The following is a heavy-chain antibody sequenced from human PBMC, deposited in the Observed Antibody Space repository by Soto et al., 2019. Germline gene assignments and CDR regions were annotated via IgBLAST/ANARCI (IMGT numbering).Heavy chain of an antibody. V-gene: IGHV2-5*02. CDR2: IYWDDDK. CDR3: AHRMEYNNNWNSGWFDP. Sequence: QITLKESGPPLVKPTQTLTLTCTFSGFSLYTSGVGVGWIRQPPGKALEWLALIYWDDDKRYSPSLKSRLTTTKXNAXNXAVLIMTYVDPVDTATYYCAHRMEYNNNWNSGWFDPWGQGTLVTVSS. CDR1: GFSLYTSGVG. J-gene: IGHJ5*02. D-gene: IGHD1-7*01.